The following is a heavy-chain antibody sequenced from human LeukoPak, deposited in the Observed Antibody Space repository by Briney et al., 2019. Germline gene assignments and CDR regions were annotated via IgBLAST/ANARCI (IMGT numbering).Heavy chain of an antibody. Sequence: SETLSLTCTVSGGSISSYYWSWIRQPPGKGLEWIGYIYYSGSTNYNPSLKSRVTISVDTSKNQFSLKLSSVTAADTAVYYCARGYSSLHYIDYWGQGTLVTVSS. D-gene: IGHD6-13*01. J-gene: IGHJ4*02. V-gene: IGHV4-59*01. CDR2: IYYSGST. CDR1: GGSISSYY. CDR3: ARGYSSLHYIDY.